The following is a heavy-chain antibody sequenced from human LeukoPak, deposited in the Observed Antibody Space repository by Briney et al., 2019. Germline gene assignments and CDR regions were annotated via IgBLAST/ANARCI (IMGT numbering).Heavy chain of an antibody. CDR1: GYTFTDYY. CDR2: IVTNNGGT. Sequence: VASVKVSCKASGYTFTDYYMHWVRQAPGQGLEWMGWIVTNNGGTNYAQNFKGRVTMTRDTSVSTAYVEVSDLKSDGTAVYYCARGGPHHGFDIWAQGTMVTVSS. V-gene: IGHV1-2*02. J-gene: IGHJ3*02. CDR3: ARGGPHHGFDI.